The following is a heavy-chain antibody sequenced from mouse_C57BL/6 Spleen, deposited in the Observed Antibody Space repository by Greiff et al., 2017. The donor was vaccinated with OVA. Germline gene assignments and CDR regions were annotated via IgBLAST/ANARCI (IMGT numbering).Heavy chain of an antibody. Sequence: QVQLQQPGAELVKPGASVKLSCKASGYTFTSYWMQWVKQRPGQGLEWIGEIDPSDSYTNYNQKFKGKATLTVDTSSSTTYMQLSSLTSEDSAVYYGARRAYYYGSYYFDYWGQGTTLTVSA. V-gene: IGHV1-50*01. J-gene: IGHJ2*01. D-gene: IGHD1-1*01. CDR1: GYTFTSYW. CDR3: ARRAYYYGSYYFDY. CDR2: IDPSDSYT.